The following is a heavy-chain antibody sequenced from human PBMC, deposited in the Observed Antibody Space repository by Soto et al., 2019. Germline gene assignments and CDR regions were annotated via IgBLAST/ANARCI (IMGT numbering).Heavy chain of an antibody. J-gene: IGHJ3*02. Sequence: TSETLSLTCAVYGGSFSGYYWNWIRQPPGKGLEWIGEINDSGSTNYNPSLKSRLTISVGTSKNQFSLKLSSVTAADTAVYYCARGSNYGDYAYSFDIWGQGTMVTVSS. D-gene: IGHD4-17*01. V-gene: IGHV4-34*01. CDR2: INDSGST. CDR3: ARGSNYGDYAYSFDI. CDR1: GGSFSGYY.